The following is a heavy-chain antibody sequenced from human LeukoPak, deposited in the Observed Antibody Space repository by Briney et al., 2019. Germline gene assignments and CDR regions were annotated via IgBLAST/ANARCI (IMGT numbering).Heavy chain of an antibody. Sequence: GGSLRLSCAASGFTFSSYAMSWVRQAPGKGLEWVSAIRGSGDSTYYADSVKGRFTISRDNSKNTLYLQMNSLRAEDTAVYYCAKRFRGSSGLYYFDYWGQGTLVTVSS. CDR1: GFTFSSYA. V-gene: IGHV3-23*01. CDR2: IRGSGDST. CDR3: AKRFRGSSGLYYFDY. D-gene: IGHD6-13*01. J-gene: IGHJ4*02.